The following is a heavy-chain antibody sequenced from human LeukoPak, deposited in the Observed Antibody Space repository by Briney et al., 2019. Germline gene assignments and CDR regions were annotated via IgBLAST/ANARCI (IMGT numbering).Heavy chain of an antibody. Sequence: PGGSLRLSCAASGFTVSSNYMSWVRQAPGKGLEWVSVIYSGGSTYYADSVKGRFTISRDNSKNTLYLQMNSLRAEDTAVYYCARDNYYYGSGGGWFDPWGQGTLVTVSS. CDR1: GFTVSSNY. V-gene: IGHV3-66*01. CDR3: ARDNYYYGSGGGWFDP. CDR2: IYSGGST. J-gene: IGHJ5*02. D-gene: IGHD3-10*01.